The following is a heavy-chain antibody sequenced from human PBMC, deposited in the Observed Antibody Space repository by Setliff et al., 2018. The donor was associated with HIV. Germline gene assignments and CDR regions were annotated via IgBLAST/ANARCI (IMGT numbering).Heavy chain of an antibody. Sequence: ASVKVSCKASGDTFIGHYIHWVRQAPGQGLEWMGWINPNSGDTKYAQKFQDRVSLTRDTSLSTAYMELSSLTSDDTAIYYCARDMFEIWERSLAKGDEFDPWGQGSLVTVSS. CDR2: INPNSGDT. CDR1: GDTFIGHY. J-gene: IGHJ5*02. V-gene: IGHV1-2*02. D-gene: IGHD3-10*02. CDR3: ARDMFEIWERSLAKGDEFDP.